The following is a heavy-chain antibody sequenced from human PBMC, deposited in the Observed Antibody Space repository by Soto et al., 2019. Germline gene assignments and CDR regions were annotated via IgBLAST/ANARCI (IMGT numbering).Heavy chain of an antibody. J-gene: IGHJ6*02. D-gene: IGHD3-3*01. Sequence: QVQLVESGGGVVQPGRSLRLSCAASGFTFSSYGMHWVRQAPGKGLEWVAVISYDGSNKYYADSVKGRFTISRDNSKNTLYLQMNSLRAEDTAVYYCAKAPRGDYDFWSGENYGMDVWGQGTTVTVSS. CDR3: AKAPRGDYDFWSGENYGMDV. V-gene: IGHV3-30*18. CDR1: GFTFSSYG. CDR2: ISYDGSNK.